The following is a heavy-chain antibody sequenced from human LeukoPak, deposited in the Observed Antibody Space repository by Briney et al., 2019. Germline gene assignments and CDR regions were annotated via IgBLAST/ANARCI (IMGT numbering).Heavy chain of an antibody. Sequence: GGSLRLSCAASGFTVSSNYMSWVRQAPGKGLEWVSVIYSGGGTCYADSVKGRFTISRDNSKNTLYLQMNSLRAEDTAVYYCARSPKDYVWGSYRNYYFDYWGQGTLVTVSS. V-gene: IGHV3-66*01. CDR2: IYSGGGT. CDR1: GFTVSSNY. CDR3: ARSPKDYVWGSYRNYYFDY. J-gene: IGHJ4*02. D-gene: IGHD3-16*02.